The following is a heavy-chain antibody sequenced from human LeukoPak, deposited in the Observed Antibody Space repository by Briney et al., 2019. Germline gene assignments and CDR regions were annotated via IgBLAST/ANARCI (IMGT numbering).Heavy chain of an antibody. CDR2: IYPGDSDT. Sequence: ESLQIYCKGTGYNFTSYWIGWARPMPGKGLEWMGIIYPGDSDTSYSPSFQGQVTISADKSISTAYLQWSSLKASDTAMYYWAGGPSSGWYPVSDYWGQGTLVTVSS. CDR1: GYNFTSYW. V-gene: IGHV5-51*01. D-gene: IGHD6-19*01. CDR3: AGGPSSGWYPVSDY. J-gene: IGHJ4*02.